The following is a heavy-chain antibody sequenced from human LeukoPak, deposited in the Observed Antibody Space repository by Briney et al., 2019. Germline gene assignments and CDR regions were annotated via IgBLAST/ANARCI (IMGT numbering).Heavy chain of an antibody. V-gene: IGHV4-31*03. D-gene: IGHD2-21*01. CDR3: ARVWSGGFDP. CDR1: GVSISSGGYY. Sequence: PSETLSLTCTVSGVSISSGGYYWSWIRQHPGKGLEWIGYIYYSGSTYYNPSLKSRVTISVDTSKNQFSLKLSSVTAADTAVYYCARVWSGGFDPWGQGTLVTDSS. J-gene: IGHJ5*02. CDR2: IYYSGST.